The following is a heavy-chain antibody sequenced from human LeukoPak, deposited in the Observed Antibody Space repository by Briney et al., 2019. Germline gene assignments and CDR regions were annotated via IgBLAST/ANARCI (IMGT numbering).Heavy chain of an antibody. V-gene: IGHV4-59*08. J-gene: IGHJ3*02. CDR1: GGSISSYY. D-gene: IGHD5-18*01. CDR3: ARHSVGGMVRSDAFDI. CDR2: IYYSGST. Sequence: SETLSLTCTVSGGSISSYYWSWIRQPPGKGLEWFGYIYYSGSTNYNPSLKSRVTISVDTSKNQFSLKLSSVTAADTAVYYCARHSVGGMVRSDAFDIWGQGTMVTVSS.